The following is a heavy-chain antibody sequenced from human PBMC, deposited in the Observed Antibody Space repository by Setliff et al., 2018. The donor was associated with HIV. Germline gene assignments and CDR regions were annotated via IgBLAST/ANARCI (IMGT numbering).Heavy chain of an antibody. Sequence: GASVKVSCKASGYTFTGYFIHWVRQAPGQGPEWMGWISPYDLSERASQRSRGRVTMTRDTSINTAYLDLSGLTSDDTAVYYCARQFSNSFDSWGQGTLVTVSS. CDR3: ARQFSNSFDS. CDR2: ISPYDLSE. V-gene: IGHV1-2*02. D-gene: IGHD7-27*01. J-gene: IGHJ4*02. CDR1: GYTFTGYF.